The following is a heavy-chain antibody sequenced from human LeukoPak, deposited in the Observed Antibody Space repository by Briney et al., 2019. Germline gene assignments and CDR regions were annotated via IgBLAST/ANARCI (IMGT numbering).Heavy chain of an antibody. CDR1: GYTFTSYY. Sequence: ASVTVSFKASGYTFTSYYMHWVRQGPGQGLEWMGIINPGDGSTSYTQKFQGRVTMTRDTSTSTVFLDLSSLRSEDTAVYYCATAPYSSGSFQHWGQGTLVTVSS. CDR3: ATAPYSSGSFQH. D-gene: IGHD3-22*01. CDR2: INPGDGST. J-gene: IGHJ1*01. V-gene: IGHV1-46*01.